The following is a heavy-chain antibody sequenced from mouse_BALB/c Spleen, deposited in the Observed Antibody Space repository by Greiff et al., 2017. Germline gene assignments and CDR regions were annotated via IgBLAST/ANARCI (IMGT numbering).Heavy chain of an antibody. CDR1: GYTFTSYW. D-gene: IGHD1-1*01. CDR2: INPSTGYT. V-gene: IGHV1-7*01. CDR3: ARGYYYGSSWDAMDY. Sequence: VQLQQSGAELAKPGASVKMSCKASGYTFTSYWMHWVNQRPGQGLEWIGYINPSTGYTEYNQKFKDKATLTADTSSSTAYMQLSSLTSEDSAVYYCARGYYYGSSWDAMDYWGQGTSVTVSS. J-gene: IGHJ4*01.